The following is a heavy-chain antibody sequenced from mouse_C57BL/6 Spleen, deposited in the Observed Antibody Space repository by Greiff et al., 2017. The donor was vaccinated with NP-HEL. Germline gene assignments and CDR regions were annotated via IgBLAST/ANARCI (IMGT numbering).Heavy chain of an antibody. V-gene: IGHV1-53*01. CDR3: ARGDGGGDCDV. CDR1: GSTFPRSC. D-gene: IGHD3-3*01. CDR2: INPSNGGT. J-gene: IGHJ1*03. Sequence: QVQLQQPGTELVKPGASVKLSCKASGSTFPRSCMHWVKPRPGPGLEWIGNINPSNGGTNYNEKFKSKATLTVDKSSSTAYMQRSSLKSEDSAVEDGARGDGGGDCDVGGTGTTVTGAS.